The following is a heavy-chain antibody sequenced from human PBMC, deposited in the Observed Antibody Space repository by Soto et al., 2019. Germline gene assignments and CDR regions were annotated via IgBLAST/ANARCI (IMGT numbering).Heavy chain of an antibody. Sequence: ASAKVSCKVSGSPLSELPMYWVRQSPGKGLEWMGGFDPEDGETIYAQKFQGRVTMTEDTSTDTAYMELSSLRSEYTAVNSCASETGELRGHSNDGRDVWGQESTVAVAS. V-gene: IGHV1-24*01. CDR2: FDPEDGET. CDR3: ASETGELRGHSNDGRDV. J-gene: IGHJ6*02. D-gene: IGHD1-7*01. CDR1: GSPLSELP.